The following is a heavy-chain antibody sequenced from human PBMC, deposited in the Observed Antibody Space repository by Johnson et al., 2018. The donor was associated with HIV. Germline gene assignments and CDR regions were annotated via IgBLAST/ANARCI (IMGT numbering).Heavy chain of an antibody. Sequence: QMLLVESGGGLVQPGGSLRLSCAASGFTFSNYDIHWVRQAPGKGLEWVAFISYDGTNKYYADSVKGRFTISRDSSKNPLYLQMNSLRVEDTAVYYCARDDTVVREVNDGFDIWGQGTSVTVAS. J-gene: IGHJ3*02. V-gene: IGHV3-30*03. CDR2: ISYDGTNK. CDR1: GFTFSNYD. CDR3: ARDDTVVREVNDGFDI. D-gene: IGHD3-10*01.